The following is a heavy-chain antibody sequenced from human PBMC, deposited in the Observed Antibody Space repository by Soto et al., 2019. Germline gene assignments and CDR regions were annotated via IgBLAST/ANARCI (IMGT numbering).Heavy chain of an antibody. Sequence: SETLSLTCTVSGGSISSYYWSWIRQPPGKGLEWIGYIYYSGSTNYNPSLKSRVTISVDTSKNQFSLKLSSVTAADTAVYYCARRSYLGTRDYWGQGTLVTVSS. D-gene: IGHD3-22*01. CDR1: GGSISSYY. CDR3: ARRSYLGTRDY. J-gene: IGHJ4*02. CDR2: IYYSGST. V-gene: IGHV4-59*08.